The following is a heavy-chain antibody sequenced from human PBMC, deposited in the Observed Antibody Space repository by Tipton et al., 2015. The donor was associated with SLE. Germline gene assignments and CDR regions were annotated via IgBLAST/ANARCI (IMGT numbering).Heavy chain of an antibody. CDR3: VKGFYSLGGSY. CDR2: INSIGVTT. CDR1: GFTFSSSS. D-gene: IGHD2-21*01. V-gene: IGHV3-64D*06. Sequence: SLRLSCSASGFTFSSSSMHWVRQAPGKGLQHVSAINSIGVTTYYAGSVKGRFSISRDNSKNTLYLQVSSLRDEDTAVYYCVKGFYSLGGSYWGQGTLVPVST. J-gene: IGHJ4*02.